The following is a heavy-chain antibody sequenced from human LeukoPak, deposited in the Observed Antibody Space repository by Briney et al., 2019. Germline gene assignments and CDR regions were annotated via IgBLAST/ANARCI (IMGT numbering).Heavy chain of an antibody. J-gene: IGHJ5*02. Sequence: ASVKVSCRASGGTFSSYAISWVRQAPGQGLEWMGGIIPIFGTANYAQKFQGRVTITADKSTSTAYMELSSLRSEDTAVYYCARAGDVDPNWFDPWGQGTLVTVSS. D-gene: IGHD3-16*01. CDR2: IIPIFGTA. CDR1: GGTFSSYA. V-gene: IGHV1-69*06. CDR3: ARAGDVDPNWFDP.